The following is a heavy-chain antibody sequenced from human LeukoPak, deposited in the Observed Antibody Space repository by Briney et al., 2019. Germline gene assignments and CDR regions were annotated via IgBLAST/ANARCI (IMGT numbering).Heavy chain of an antibody. D-gene: IGHD4-17*01. CDR1: GFTFSGYA. V-gene: IGHV3-30*04. CDR2: ISYDGSNK. J-gene: IGHJ6*03. Sequence: PGGSLRLSCAASGFTFSGYAMHWVRQAPGKGLEWVAVISYDGSNKYYADSVKGRFTISRDNSKNTLYLQMNSLRAEDTAVYYCARDAAKEYGDYYYYYMDVWGKGTTVTVSS. CDR3: ARDAAKEYGDYYYYYMDV.